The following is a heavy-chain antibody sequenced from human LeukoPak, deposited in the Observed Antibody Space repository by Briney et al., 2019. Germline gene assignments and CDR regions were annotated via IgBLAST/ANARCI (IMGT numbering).Heavy chain of an antibody. J-gene: IGHJ4*02. CDR2: ISVSGSST. D-gene: IGHD3-22*01. CDR3: AARYYYDSSGSHSPY. V-gene: IGHV3-23*01. CDR1: GITFSSYA. Sequence: GESLRLSCAASGITFSSYAMGGVRQAPGKGLEWVSAISVSGSSTDYADPVKGRFTISRDNSKSTLYLQMNSLRAEDTAVYYCAARYYYDSSGSHSPYWGQGTLVTVSS.